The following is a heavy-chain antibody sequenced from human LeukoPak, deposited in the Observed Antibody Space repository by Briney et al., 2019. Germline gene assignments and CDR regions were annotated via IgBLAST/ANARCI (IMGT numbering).Heavy chain of an antibody. J-gene: IGHJ3*02. CDR1: GGTISSYY. V-gene: IGHV4-59*01. CDR2: IYYSGST. D-gene: IGHD1-26*01. CDR3: ARYSYPGSYPDAFDI. Sequence: SETLSLTCTVSGGTISSYYWSWIRQPPGKGLEWIGYIYYSGSTNYNPSLKSRVTISVDTSKNQFSLKLSSVTAADTAVYYCARYSYPGSYPDAFDIWGQGTMVTVSS.